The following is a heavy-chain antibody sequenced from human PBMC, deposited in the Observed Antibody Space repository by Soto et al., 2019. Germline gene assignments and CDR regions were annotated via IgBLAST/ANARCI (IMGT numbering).Heavy chain of an antibody. CDR2: ISGSGSTYI. CDR3: ARDEEARPYFYGMDV. Sequence: GSLRLSCAASGFTFSSYSMNWVRQAPGKGLEWVSGISGSGSTYIYYADSVKGRFIISRDNAKNSLFLQMNSLRAEDTALYYCARDEEARPYFYGMDVWGQGTTVTVSS. V-gene: IGHV3-21*01. D-gene: IGHD6-6*01. CDR1: GFTFSSYS. J-gene: IGHJ6*02.